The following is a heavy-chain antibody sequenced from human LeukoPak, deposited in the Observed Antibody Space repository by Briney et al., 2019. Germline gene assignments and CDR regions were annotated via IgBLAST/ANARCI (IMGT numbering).Heavy chain of an antibody. Sequence: SETLSLTCTVSGDSISSRNYYWGWIRQPPWKGLEWIGSMSYSGNSDYNPSLKSRVSISLDPSKNHFSLKVNSVTAADTAVYFCAREAPHPIYFYYYVDVWGKGTTVTVSS. V-gene: IGHV4-39*07. D-gene: IGHD3-9*01. CDR2: MSYSGNS. CDR1: GDSISSRNYY. J-gene: IGHJ6*03. CDR3: AREAPHPIYFYYYVDV.